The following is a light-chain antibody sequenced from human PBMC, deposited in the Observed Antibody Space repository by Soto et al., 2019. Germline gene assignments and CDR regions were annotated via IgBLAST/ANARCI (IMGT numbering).Light chain of an antibody. CDR1: QSVLYSSNNKNY. Sequence: DIVMTQSPDSLAVSLGERATINCKSSQSVLYSSNNKNYLAWYQQKPGQPPKLLIYWASTRESGVPYRFSGSGSGTDFTLTISSLQAEDVAVYYCQQYYSSPWTVGQGTKVDSK. CDR2: WAS. CDR3: QQYYSSPWT. V-gene: IGKV4-1*01. J-gene: IGKJ1*01.